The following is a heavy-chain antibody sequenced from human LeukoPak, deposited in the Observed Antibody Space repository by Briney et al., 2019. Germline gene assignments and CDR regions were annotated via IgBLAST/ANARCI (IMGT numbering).Heavy chain of an antibody. Sequence: TGGSLRLSCAASGFTFSNHWMHWVRQAPGKGLMWVSRISRGASRTDYADSVKGRFTISRDDAKNTLYLQVNSLRVEDTGVYFCARGGGDTAMAHDYWGQGILVTVSS. V-gene: IGHV3-74*01. CDR1: GFTFSNHW. D-gene: IGHD5-18*01. CDR2: ISRGASRT. J-gene: IGHJ4*02. CDR3: ARGGGDTAMAHDY.